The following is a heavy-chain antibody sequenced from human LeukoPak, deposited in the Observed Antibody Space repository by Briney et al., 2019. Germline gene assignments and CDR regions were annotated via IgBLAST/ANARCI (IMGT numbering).Heavy chain of an antibody. J-gene: IGHJ4*02. CDR2: ISGDGGST. CDR1: GFIFDDYA. CDR3: ARESERSGWYDY. D-gene: IGHD6-19*01. Sequence: QPGGSLRLSCAAPGFIFDDYAIHWVRQAPGKGLEWVSLISGDGGSTFYADSVKGRFTISRDNSKNSLYLQMSSLRGEDTALYYCARESERSGWYDYWGQGTLVTASS. V-gene: IGHV3-43*02.